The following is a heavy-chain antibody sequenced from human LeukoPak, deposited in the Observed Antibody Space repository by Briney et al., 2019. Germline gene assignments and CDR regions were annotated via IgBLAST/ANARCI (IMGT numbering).Heavy chain of an antibody. J-gene: IGHJ4*02. CDR3: AKYFYDSSTYSFDY. CDR2: IGSGGTT. CDR1: GFTFSSYA. D-gene: IGHD3-22*01. V-gene: IGHV3-23*01. Sequence: GGSLRLSCAASGFTFSSYAMSWVRQAPGKGLEWVSPIGSGGTTYYADSVKGRFTISRDNSKNTLFLQMNSLRAEDTAVYYCAKYFYDSSTYSFDYWGQGTLVTVSS.